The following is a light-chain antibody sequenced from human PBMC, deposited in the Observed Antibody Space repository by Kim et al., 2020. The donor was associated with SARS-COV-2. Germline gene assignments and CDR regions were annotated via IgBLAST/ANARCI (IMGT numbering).Light chain of an antibody. V-gene: IGLV3-1*01. J-gene: IGLJ2*01. CDR1: KLGDKY. CDR3: QAWDRSTAV. CDR2: QDT. Sequence: SYELTQPPSVSVSPGQTASITCSGDKLGDKYACWYQQKPGQSPVLVIYQDTKRPSGIPERFSGSNSGNTATLTIGGTQATDEADYYCQAWDRSTAVFGGG.